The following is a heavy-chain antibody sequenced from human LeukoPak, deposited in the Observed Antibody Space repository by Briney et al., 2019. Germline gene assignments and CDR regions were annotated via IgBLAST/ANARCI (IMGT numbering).Heavy chain of an antibody. V-gene: IGHV3-30*01. CDR1: GFTFSNYE. CDR3: ARVACKTSCSNGVHFDY. Sequence: PGGSLRLSCAASGFTFSNYEMHWVRQAPGKGLEWVALLSYDGNDNYYADSVKGRFTISRDNSKNTLYLQMTSLRAEDTAVYYCARVACKTSCSNGVHFDYWGRGTLVTVSS. J-gene: IGHJ4*02. D-gene: IGHD2-2*01. CDR2: LSYDGNDN.